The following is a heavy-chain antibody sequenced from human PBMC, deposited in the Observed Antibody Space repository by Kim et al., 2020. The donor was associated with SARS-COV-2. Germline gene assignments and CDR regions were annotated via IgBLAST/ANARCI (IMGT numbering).Heavy chain of an antibody. D-gene: IGHD3-10*01. J-gene: IGHJ4*02. V-gene: IGHV3-15*01. CDR3: TTVSIPITMVRGGDFDY. Sequence: GGSLRLSCAASGFTFNNAWMSWVRQAPGKGLEWVGRIKSKTDGGTTDYAAPVKGRFTISRDDSKNTLYLQMNSLKTEDIAVYYCTTVSIPITMVRGGDFDYWGQGTLVTVSS. CDR1: GFTFNNAW. CDR2: IKSKTDGGTT.